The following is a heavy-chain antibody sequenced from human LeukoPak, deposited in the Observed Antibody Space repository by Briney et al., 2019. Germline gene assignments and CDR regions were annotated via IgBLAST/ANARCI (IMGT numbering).Heavy chain of an antibody. D-gene: IGHD3-10*01. V-gene: IGHV3-15*01. J-gene: IGHJ4*02. CDR2: IKSKTDGGTT. CDR1: GFTFSSYG. CDR3: TTSYYYGSGSYDH. Sequence: GGSLRLSCAASGFTFSSYGMHWVRQAPGKGLEWVGRIKSKTDGGTTDYAAPVKGRFTISRDDSKNTLYLQMNSLKTEDTAVYYCTTSYYYGSGSYDHWGQGTLVTVSS.